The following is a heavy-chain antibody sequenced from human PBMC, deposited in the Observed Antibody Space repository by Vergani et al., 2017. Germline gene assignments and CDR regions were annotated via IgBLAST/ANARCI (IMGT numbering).Heavy chain of an antibody. CDR1: GGTFSSYT. D-gene: IGHD4-17*01. J-gene: IGHJ3*02. CDR3: ARDDYGDYVFAFDI. CDR2: IIPILGIA. V-gene: IGHV1-69*08. Sequence: QIQLVQSGAEVKKPGSSVKVSCKASGGTFSSYTISWVRQAPGQGLEWMGRIIPILGIANYAQKFQGRVTITADKSTSTAYMELSSLRSEDTAVYYCARDDYGDYVFAFDIWGQGTMVTVSS.